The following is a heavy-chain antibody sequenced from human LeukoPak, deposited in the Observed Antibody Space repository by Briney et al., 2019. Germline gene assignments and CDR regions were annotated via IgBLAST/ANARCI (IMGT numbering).Heavy chain of an antibody. Sequence: ASVKVSCKASGDTFSSYAISWVRQAPGQGLEWMGWINPNSGGTNYAQKFQGRVTMTRDTSISTAYMELSRLRSDDTAVYYCARDPPQLYAFDIWGQGTMVTVSS. CDR2: INPNSGGT. D-gene: IGHD5-24*01. CDR3: ARDPPQLYAFDI. V-gene: IGHV1-2*02. CDR1: GDTFSSYA. J-gene: IGHJ3*02.